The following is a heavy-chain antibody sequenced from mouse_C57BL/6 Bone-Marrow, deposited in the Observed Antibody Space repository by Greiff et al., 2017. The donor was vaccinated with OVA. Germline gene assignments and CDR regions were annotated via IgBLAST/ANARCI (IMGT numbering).Heavy chain of an antibody. Sequence: EVNLVESGGGLVKPGGSLKLSCAASGFTFSDYGMHWVRQAPEKGLEWVAYISSGSSTIYYADTVKGRFTISRDNAKNTLFLQMTSLRSEDTAMYYCARGVYGDYAMDYWGQGTSVTVSS. V-gene: IGHV5-17*01. CDR1: GFTFSDYG. J-gene: IGHJ4*01. D-gene: IGHD1-1*02. CDR3: ARGVYGDYAMDY. CDR2: ISSGSSTI.